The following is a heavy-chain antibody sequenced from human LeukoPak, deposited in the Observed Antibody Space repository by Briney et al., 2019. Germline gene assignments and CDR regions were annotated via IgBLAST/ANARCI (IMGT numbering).Heavy chain of an antibody. CDR2: IYYSGST. Sequence: SETLSLTCTVSGGSISSGDYYWSWIRQPPGKGLEWIGYIYYSGSTYYNPSIKSRVTISVDTSKNQFSLKLSSATAADTAVYYCARDTLELHFDYWGQGTLVTVSS. D-gene: IGHD1-26*01. CDR1: GGSISSGDYY. CDR3: ARDTLELHFDY. V-gene: IGHV4-30-4*08. J-gene: IGHJ4*02.